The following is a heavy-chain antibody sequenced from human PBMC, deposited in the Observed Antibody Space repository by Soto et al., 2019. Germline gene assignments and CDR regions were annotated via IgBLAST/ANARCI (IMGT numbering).Heavy chain of an antibody. J-gene: IGHJ5*02. CDR1: GYTFTTYG. Sequence: ASVKVSCKTSGYTFTTYGVSWVRQAPGHGLEWMGWISAYNGNTNYAQKLQGRVTMTTDTSTSTAYMELRGLRSYDTAVYYCARDRYYYGSGSYYISWFDPWGQGTLVNVSS. CDR2: ISAYNGNT. CDR3: ARDRYYYGSGSYYISWFDP. V-gene: IGHV1-18*04. D-gene: IGHD3-10*01.